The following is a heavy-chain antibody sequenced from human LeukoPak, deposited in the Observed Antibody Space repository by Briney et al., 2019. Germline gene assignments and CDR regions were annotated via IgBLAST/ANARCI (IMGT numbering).Heavy chain of an antibody. V-gene: IGHV3-74*03. CDR2: ISPDGTTT. D-gene: IGHD3-22*01. CDR3: ARLITMIGADY. CDR1: GFTFNTYW. Sequence: GGSLRLSCVASGFTFNTYWIHWVRQGPGKGLVWVSLISPDGTTTMYADSVQGRFTVSRDNAKNSLYLQMNSLRAEDTAVYYCARLITMIGADYWGQGTLVTVS. J-gene: IGHJ4*02.